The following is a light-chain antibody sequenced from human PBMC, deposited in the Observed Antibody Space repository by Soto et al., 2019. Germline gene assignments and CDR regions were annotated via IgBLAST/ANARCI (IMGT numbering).Light chain of an antibody. CDR3: CSYAGTYSWV. CDR1: SSDVGAYNY. Sequence: QSALTQPRSVSGSPGQSVTIPCTGTSSDVGAYNYVSWYQQHPGKVPELIIYDVTKRPSGVPDRFSGSKSGNTASLTISGLQVEDEAVYYCCSYAGTYSWVFGGGTKLTVL. CDR2: DVT. J-gene: IGLJ3*02. V-gene: IGLV2-11*01.